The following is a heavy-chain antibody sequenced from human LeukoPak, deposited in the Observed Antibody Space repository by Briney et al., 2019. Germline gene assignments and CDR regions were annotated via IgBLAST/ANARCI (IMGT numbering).Heavy chain of an antibody. V-gene: IGHV4-61*01. CDR3: AAYYYDSSGYVYWFDP. Sequence: LETLSLTCTVSGGSVSSGSYYWSWIRQPPGKGLEWIGYIYYSGSTNYNPSLKSRVTISVDTSKNQFSLKLSSVTAADTAVYYCAAYYYDSSGYVYWFDPWGQGTLVTVSS. CDR2: IYYSGST. D-gene: IGHD3-22*01. J-gene: IGHJ5*02. CDR1: GGSVSSGSYY.